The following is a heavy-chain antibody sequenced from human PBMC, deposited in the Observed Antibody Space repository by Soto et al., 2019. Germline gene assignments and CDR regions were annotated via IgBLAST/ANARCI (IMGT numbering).Heavy chain of an antibody. CDR1: VFTFSSYA. D-gene: IGHD6-19*01. CDR2: ISYDGSNK. V-gene: IGHV3-30-3*01. CDR3: ARDQGGSSSGWYFDYYYYGMDV. Sequence: PWWSLRLSCSASVFTFSSYAMHWFRQAPGKGLEWVAVISYDGSNKYYADSVKGRFTISRDNSKNTLYLQMNSLRAEDTAVYYCARDQGGSSSGWYFDYYYYGMDVWGQGTTVTVSS. J-gene: IGHJ6*02.